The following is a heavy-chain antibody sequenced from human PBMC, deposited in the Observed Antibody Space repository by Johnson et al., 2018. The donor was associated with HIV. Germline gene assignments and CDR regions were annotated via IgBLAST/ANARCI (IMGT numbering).Heavy chain of an antibody. J-gene: IGHJ3*02. D-gene: IGHD5-24*01. CDR2: INWNGGST. Sequence: VQLVESGGGVVRPGGSLRLSCAVSGFTFDDYGMSWVRQVPGKGLEWVSGINWNGGSTGYADSVKGRFTISRDNGKNSLYLQMNSLRAEDTALYYCERGSRWLLWPGSSFDIWGQGTMVTVSS. V-gene: IGHV3-20*04. CDR3: ERGSRWLLWPGSSFDI. CDR1: GFTFDDYG.